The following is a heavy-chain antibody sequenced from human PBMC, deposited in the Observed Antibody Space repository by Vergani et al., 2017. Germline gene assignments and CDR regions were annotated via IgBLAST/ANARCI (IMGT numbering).Heavy chain of an antibody. CDR2: IDHTGRP. CDR3: ARVNTETNGHLYYYYYMDV. Sequence: QVQLQQWGGGLLKPSETLSLTCVVNGRSFTSYHWTWIRQSPGEGLEWVGDIDHTGRPDYNPSLKSRLTMSVDKYRNQFSLTLNSVTATDTEIYFCARVNTETNGHLYYYYYMDVWGQGTAVTVS. D-gene: IGHD4-11*01. J-gene: IGHJ6*03. V-gene: IGHV4-34*01. CDR1: GRSFTSYH.